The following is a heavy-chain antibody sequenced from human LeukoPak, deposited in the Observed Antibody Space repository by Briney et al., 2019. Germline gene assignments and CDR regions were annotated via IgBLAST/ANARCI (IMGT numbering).Heavy chain of an antibody. CDR3: AVSGYDPSPVDY. CDR1: GYTFTSYG. V-gene: IGHV1-18*01. D-gene: IGHD5-12*01. J-gene: IGHJ4*02. Sequence: ASVNVSCKASGYTFTSYGISWVRHAPGQGLEWIGCISAYNGNTNYAQKPQGSVTMTTDTSTSPAYMELRSLRSDDTAVYYCAVSGYDPSPVDYWGQGTLVPVSS. CDR2: ISAYNGNT.